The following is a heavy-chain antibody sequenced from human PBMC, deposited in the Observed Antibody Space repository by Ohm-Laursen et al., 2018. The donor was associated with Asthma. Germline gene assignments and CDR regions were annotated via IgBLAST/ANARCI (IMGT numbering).Heavy chain of an antibody. V-gene: IGHV3-30*03. CDR3: ARDRAALNWFDP. Sequence: LSLTCAASGFTFSSYGMHWVRQAPGKGLEWVAVISYDGSNKYYADSVKGRFTISRDNSKNTLYLQMNSLRAEDTAVYYCARDRAALNWFDPWGQGTLVTVSS. D-gene: IGHD6-13*01. CDR2: ISYDGSNK. J-gene: IGHJ5*02. CDR1: GFTFSSYG.